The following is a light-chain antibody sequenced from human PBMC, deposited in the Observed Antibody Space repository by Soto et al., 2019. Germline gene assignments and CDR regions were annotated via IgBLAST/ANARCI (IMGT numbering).Light chain of an antibody. J-gene: IGLJ2*01. CDR3: AAWDDGLSGVI. V-gene: IGLV1-47*01. CDR2: RNN. Sequence: QSVLTQPPSASGTPGQRVTISCAGSSSNIGSNYVYWYQQLPGTAPKLLIYRNNQRPSGVPDRFSGSKSGTSASLAISGRRSEDEDDYYCAAWDDGLSGVIFGGGTKVTVL. CDR1: SSNIGSNY.